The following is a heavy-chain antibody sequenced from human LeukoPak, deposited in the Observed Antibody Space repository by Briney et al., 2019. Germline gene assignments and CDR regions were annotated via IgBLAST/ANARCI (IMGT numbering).Heavy chain of an antibody. D-gene: IGHD3-22*01. Sequence: PSETLSLTCTVSGVSISSYYWSWIRQPPGKGLEWIGYIYYSGSTNYNPSLKSRVTISVDTSKNQFSLKLSSVTAADTAVYYCARQPYYYDSSGYSRGAFDIWGQGTMVTVSS. CDR3: ARQPYYYDSSGYSRGAFDI. CDR1: GVSISSYY. J-gene: IGHJ3*02. CDR2: IYYSGST. V-gene: IGHV4-59*08.